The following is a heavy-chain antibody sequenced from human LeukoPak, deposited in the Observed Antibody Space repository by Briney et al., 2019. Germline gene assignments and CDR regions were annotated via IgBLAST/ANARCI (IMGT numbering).Heavy chain of an antibody. Sequence: GGSLRLSCAASGFTVSNAWMSWVRQAPGKGLEWVGRIQSKAGGGTADYAAPVKGRFTISRDDSKNTLYLQMNSLKTEDTAVYYCITPVVPAAMDSINYYYYGMDVWGKGTAVTVSS. V-gene: IGHV3-15*01. CDR3: ITPVVPAAMDSINYYYYGMDV. CDR2: IQSKAGGGTA. J-gene: IGHJ6*04. CDR1: GFTVSNAW. D-gene: IGHD2-2*01.